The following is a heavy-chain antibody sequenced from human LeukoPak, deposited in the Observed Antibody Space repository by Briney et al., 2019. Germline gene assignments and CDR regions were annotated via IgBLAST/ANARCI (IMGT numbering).Heavy chain of an antibody. CDR2: MNPDSGNT. CDR3: ARRIAAAGVGIVY. Sequence: GASGNVSCKASGHTFTSYDINWGRQATGQGREWMGWMNPDSGNTGYAQKFQGRVTMTRNPSISTAYMELSSLTSEDTAVYYCARRIAAAGVGIVYWGQGTLVTVSS. V-gene: IGHV1-8*01. D-gene: IGHD6-13*01. CDR1: GHTFTSYD. J-gene: IGHJ4*02.